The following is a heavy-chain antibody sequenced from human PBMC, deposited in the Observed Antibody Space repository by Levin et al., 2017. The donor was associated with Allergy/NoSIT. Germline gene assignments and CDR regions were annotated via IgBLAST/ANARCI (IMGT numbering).Heavy chain of an antibody. CDR3: ARVRKYYYDSSGYYHYYGMDV. J-gene: IGHJ6*02. CDR1: GGSISSGGYY. Sequence: SQTLSLTCTVSGGSISSGGYYWSWIRQHPGKGLEWIGYIYYSGSTYYNPSLKSRVTISVDTSKNQFSLKLSSVTAADTAVYYCARVRKYYYDSSGYYHYYGMDVWGQGTTVTVSS. D-gene: IGHD3-22*01. CDR2: IYYSGST. V-gene: IGHV4-31*03.